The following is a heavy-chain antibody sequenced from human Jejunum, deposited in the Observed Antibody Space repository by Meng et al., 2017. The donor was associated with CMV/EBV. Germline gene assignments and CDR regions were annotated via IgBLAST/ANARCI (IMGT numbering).Heavy chain of an antibody. CDR2: LYAGGSA. CDR3: AREQMGAWSGYFDY. D-gene: IGHD3-3*01. J-gene: IGHJ4*02. CDR1: GRRGSENY. V-gene: IGHV3-53*01. Sequence: CGRRGSENYMRWVRKVGGEGLQWVSTLYAGGSAHYAPSVEGRFTISKDNSKNMVYLQMNSLRAEDTAVYYCAREQMGAWSGYFDYWGQGMRVTVSS.